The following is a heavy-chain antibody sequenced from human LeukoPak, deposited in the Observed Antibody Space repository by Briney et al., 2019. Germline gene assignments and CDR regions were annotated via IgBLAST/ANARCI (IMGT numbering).Heavy chain of an antibody. Sequence: SETLSPTRAVYGGSFSGYYWSWIRQPPGKGLEWIGEINHSGSTNYNPSLKSRVTISVDTSKNQFSLKLSSVTAADTAVYYCARTKGRVRGVMSYFDYWGQGTLVTVSS. CDR3: ARTKGRVRGVMSYFDY. CDR1: GGSFSGYY. J-gene: IGHJ4*02. D-gene: IGHD3-10*01. CDR2: INHSGST. V-gene: IGHV4-34*01.